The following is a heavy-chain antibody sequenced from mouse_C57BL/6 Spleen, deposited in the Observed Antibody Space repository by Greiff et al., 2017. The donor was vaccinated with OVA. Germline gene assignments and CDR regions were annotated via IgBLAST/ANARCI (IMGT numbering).Heavy chain of an antibody. D-gene: IGHD1-2*01. Sequence: QVQLQQPGAELVRPGSSVKLSCKASGYTFTSYWLHWVKQRPIQGLEWIGNIDPSDSETHYNQKFKDKATLTVDKSSSTAYMQLSSLTSEDSAVYYCARGGLRPIDYWGQGTTLTVSS. J-gene: IGHJ2*01. CDR2: IDPSDSET. CDR1: GYTFTSYW. CDR3: ARGGLRPIDY. V-gene: IGHV1-52*01.